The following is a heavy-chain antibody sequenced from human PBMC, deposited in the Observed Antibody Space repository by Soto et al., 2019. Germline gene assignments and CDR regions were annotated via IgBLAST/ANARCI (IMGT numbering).Heavy chain of an antibody. CDR2: IYYTGNT. D-gene: IGHD3-22*01. Sequence: PSETLSLTCSVSGGSIRSALYYWSWIRQPPGQGLEWLGYIYYTGNTYYTPSLKSRLTISMDTSKSRLSLNLSSVTAADTAVHYCAREGYYYDSSGYSGGFDYWGQGTLVTVSS. J-gene: IGHJ4*02. CDR3: AREGYYYDSSGYSGGFDY. V-gene: IGHV4-30-4*02. CDR1: GGSIRSALYY.